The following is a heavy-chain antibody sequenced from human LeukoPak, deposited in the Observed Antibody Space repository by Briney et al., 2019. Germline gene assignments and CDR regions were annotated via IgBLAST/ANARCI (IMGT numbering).Heavy chain of an antibody. Sequence: SETLSLTCSVSGGSISSYYWSWIRQPPGKGLECIGFIYSNGSTHYNPSLKSRVTMSVDRPQKQVSLRLSSVTAADTAVYYCARVLRFLEWSPPMDVWGKGTTVTVSS. CDR2: IYSNGST. CDR3: ARVLRFLEWSPPMDV. D-gene: IGHD3-3*01. V-gene: IGHV4-59*01. J-gene: IGHJ6*03. CDR1: GGSISSYY.